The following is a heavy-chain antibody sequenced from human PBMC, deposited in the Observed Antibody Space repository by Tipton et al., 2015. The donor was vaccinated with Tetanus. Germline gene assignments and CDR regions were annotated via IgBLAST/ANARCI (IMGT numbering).Heavy chain of an antibody. Sequence: QSGPEVKKPGASVNVFCKASGYTFTSYFMQWARQAPGQGLEWMGIINPSGGRTNYVQKFQGRLTMTRDKSTSTVYMELSSLRSEDTAVYYCASWSQVESFDIWGQGTMVTVSS. V-gene: IGHV1-46*01. J-gene: IGHJ3*02. D-gene: IGHD3-3*01. CDR1: GYTFTSYF. CDR3: ASWSQVESFDI. CDR2: INPSGGRT.